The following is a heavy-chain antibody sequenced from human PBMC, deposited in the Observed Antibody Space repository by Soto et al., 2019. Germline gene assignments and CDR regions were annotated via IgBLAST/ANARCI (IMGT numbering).Heavy chain of an antibody. V-gene: IGHV4-30-2*01. J-gene: IGHJ5*02. CDR1: GGSISSGGYS. CDR3: AREARITIFGVVTKNWFDP. CDR2: IYHSGST. D-gene: IGHD3-3*01. Sequence: SETLSLTCAVSGGSISSGGYSWSWIRQPPGKGLEWIGYIYHSGSTYYNPSLKSRVTISVDRSKNQFSLKLSSVTAADTAVYYCAREARITIFGVVTKNWFDPWCQGTLVTVSS.